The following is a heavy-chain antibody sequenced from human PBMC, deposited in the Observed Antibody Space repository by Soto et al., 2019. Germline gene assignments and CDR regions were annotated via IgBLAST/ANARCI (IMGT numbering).Heavy chain of an antibody. J-gene: IGHJ4*02. CDR3: ARGDLRYFDWLSPFDY. V-gene: IGHV3-21*01. CDR2: ISSSSSYI. D-gene: IGHD3-9*01. CDR1: GFTFSSYS. Sequence: GGSLRLSCAASGFTFSSYSMNWVRQAPGKGLEWVSSISSSSSYIYYADSVKGRFTISRDNAKNSLYLQMNSLRAEDTAVYYCARGDLRYFDWLSPFDYWGQGTLVTVSS.